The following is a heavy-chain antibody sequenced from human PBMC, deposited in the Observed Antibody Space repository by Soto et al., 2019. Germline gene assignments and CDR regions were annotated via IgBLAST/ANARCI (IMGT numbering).Heavy chain of an antibody. CDR2: IFSNDEK. J-gene: IGHJ4*02. D-gene: IGHD3-16*01. Sequence: QVTLKESGPVLVNPTETLTLTCTVSGFSLSNARMGVSWIRQPPGKALEWLAHIFSNDEKSYSTSLKSRLTISKDTSKSQVVLTMTNMDPVDTATYYCARIRTLYYFDYWGQGTLVTVSS. V-gene: IGHV2-26*01. CDR3: ARIRTLYYFDY. CDR1: GFSLSNARMG.